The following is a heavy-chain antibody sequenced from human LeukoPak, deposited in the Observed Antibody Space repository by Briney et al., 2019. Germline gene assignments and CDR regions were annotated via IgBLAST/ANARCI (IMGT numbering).Heavy chain of an antibody. D-gene: IGHD5-18*01. V-gene: IGHV3-7*01. Sequence: GGSLRLSCAASGFTFSSYWMSWVRQAPGKGLEWVANIKQDGSEKYYVDSVKGRFTISRDNAKNSLYLQMNSLRAEDTAVYYCARVCSPRAWQLWLGRSKVFDYWGQGTLVTVSS. CDR3: ARVCSPRAWQLWLGRSKVFDY. CDR1: GFTFSSYW. J-gene: IGHJ4*02. CDR2: IKQDGSEK.